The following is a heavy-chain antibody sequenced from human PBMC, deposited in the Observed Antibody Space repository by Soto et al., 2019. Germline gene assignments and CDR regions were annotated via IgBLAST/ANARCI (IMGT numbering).Heavy chain of an antibody. Sequence: QVQLQESGPGLVKPSETLSLTCTVSGGSVSSGSYYWSWIRQPPGKGLEWIGYIYYSGGSNYNPKLKSRVTISVDTSKNQFSLKLSSVTAADTAVYYCARERCSSTSCYVSYYYYGMDVWGQGTTVTVSS. D-gene: IGHD2-2*01. CDR3: ARERCSSTSCYVSYYYYGMDV. CDR1: GGSVSSGSYY. V-gene: IGHV4-61*01. J-gene: IGHJ6*02. CDR2: IYYSGGS.